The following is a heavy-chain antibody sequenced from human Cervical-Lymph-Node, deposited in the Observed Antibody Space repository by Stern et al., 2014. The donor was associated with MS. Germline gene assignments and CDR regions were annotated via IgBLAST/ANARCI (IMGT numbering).Heavy chain of an antibody. CDR1: GGTFSSYA. V-gene: IGHV1-69*01. Sequence: VQLVESGAEVKKPGASVKVSCKASGGTFSSYAISWVRQAPGQGLEWMGGIIPILGPANSAEKSPGKFTMTADEPTSTAYMELCSVRSENAAVYYGASLIGYDSSGTLDYWGQGTLVTVSS. J-gene: IGHJ4*02. CDR2: IIPILGPA. CDR3: ASLIGYDSSGTLDY. D-gene: IGHD3-22*01.